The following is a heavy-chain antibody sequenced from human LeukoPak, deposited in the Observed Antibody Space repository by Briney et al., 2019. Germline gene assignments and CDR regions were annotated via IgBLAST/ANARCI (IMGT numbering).Heavy chain of an antibody. Sequence: GGSLRLSCAASRFTFSTYSMNWVRQAPGKGLVWVSRIKSDGSSTSYADSVKGRFTISRDNAKNTLYLQMNSLRAEDTAVYYCARGGVDYWGQGTLVTVSS. V-gene: IGHV3-74*01. D-gene: IGHD3-16*01. CDR1: RFTFSTYS. J-gene: IGHJ4*02. CDR3: ARGGVDY. CDR2: IKSDGSST.